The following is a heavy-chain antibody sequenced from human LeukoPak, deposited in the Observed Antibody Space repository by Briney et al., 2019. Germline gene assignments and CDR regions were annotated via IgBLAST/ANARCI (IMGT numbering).Heavy chain of an antibody. CDR3: AKVISGSWTNAFDI. J-gene: IGHJ3*02. CDR2: ISGSGGNT. CDR1: GFTFSSHA. D-gene: IGHD1-26*01. Sequence: PGGSLRLSCAASGFTFSSHAMSWVRQAPGKGLEWVSTISGSGGNTNYADSVKGRFTISRDNSKNTLYLQMNSLRAEDTAVYYCAKVISGSWTNAFDIWGQGTMVTVSS. V-gene: IGHV3-23*01.